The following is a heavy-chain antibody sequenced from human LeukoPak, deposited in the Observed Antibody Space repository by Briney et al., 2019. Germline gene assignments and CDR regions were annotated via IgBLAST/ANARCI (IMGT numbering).Heavy chain of an antibody. J-gene: IGHJ5*02. CDR3: ARVNYYDSSGYYFS. D-gene: IGHD3-22*01. V-gene: IGHV3-53*01. CDR1: GFTVSNNY. CDR2: IYSGGSA. Sequence: GGSLRLSCAVSGFTVSNNYMSWVRQAPGKGLEWVSVIYSGGSAYYADSVKGRFTLSRDNSKNTVYLQMNSLRAEDTAVYYCARVNYYDSSGYYFSWGQGTLVTVSS.